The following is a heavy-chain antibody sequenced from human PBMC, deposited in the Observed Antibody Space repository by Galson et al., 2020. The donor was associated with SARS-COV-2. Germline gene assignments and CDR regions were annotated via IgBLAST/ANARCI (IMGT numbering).Heavy chain of an antibody. CDR3: ARDHRSGSYYEVGDY. D-gene: IGHD1-26*01. Sequence: SETLSLTCTLSGYSNSSGHYWGWIRQPPGKGLEWIGSIYHSGSTYYTPSLKSRITISVDTSNNQFALKLSSVTAADTAVYYCARDHRSGSYYEVGDYWGQGTLVTVSS. CDR2: IYHSGST. V-gene: IGHV4-38-2*02. J-gene: IGHJ4*02. CDR1: GYSNSSGHY.